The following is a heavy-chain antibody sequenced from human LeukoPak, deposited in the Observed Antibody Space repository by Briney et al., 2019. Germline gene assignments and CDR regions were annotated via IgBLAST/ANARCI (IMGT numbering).Heavy chain of an antibody. J-gene: IGHJ4*02. CDR2: IYYSGST. CDR3: ARRPITFGGVIPFDY. CDR1: GGSISSSSYY. V-gene: IGHV4-39*01. Sequence: PSETLSLNCTVSGGSISSSSYYWGSIRQPPGKGLEWIGSIYYSGSTYYNPSLKSRVTISVATSKNQFSLKLSSVTAADTAVYYCARRPITFGGVIPFDYWGQGTLVTVSS. D-gene: IGHD3-16*01.